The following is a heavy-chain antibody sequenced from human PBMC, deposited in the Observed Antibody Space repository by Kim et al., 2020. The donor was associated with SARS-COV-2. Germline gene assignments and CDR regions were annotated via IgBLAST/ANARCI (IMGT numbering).Heavy chain of an antibody. D-gene: IGHD6-19*01. J-gene: IGHJ4*02. V-gene: IGHV4-59*08. CDR3: ARRRYSSGWYGFDY. Sequence: SPSLKSRVTISVDTSKNQFSLKLSSVTAADTAVYYCARRRYSSGWYGFDYWGQGTLVTVSS.